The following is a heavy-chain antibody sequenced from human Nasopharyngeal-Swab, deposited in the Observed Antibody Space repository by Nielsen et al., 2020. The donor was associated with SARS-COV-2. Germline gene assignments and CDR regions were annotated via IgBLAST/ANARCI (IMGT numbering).Heavy chain of an antibody. Sequence: GESLKISCAASGFTFSSYAMHWVRQAPGKGLEWVAIISYDESNQYYADSVRGRFTISRDNSKNTLYLQMNSLRPEDTAVYYCAKGGLGYCSGGDCYNYYYMDVWGKGTTVTVSS. CDR1: GFTFSSYA. V-gene: IGHV3-30*04. D-gene: IGHD2-15*01. CDR2: ISYDESNQ. CDR3: AKGGLGYCSGGDCYNYYYMDV. J-gene: IGHJ6*03.